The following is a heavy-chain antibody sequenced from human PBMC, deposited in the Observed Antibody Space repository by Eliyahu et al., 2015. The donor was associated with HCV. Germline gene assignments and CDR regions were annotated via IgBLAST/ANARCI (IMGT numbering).Heavy chain of an antibody. CDR2: ISYDGSDK. CDR3: AKDEWGDPRYYLDY. V-gene: IGHV3-30*18. D-gene: IGHD1-26*01. CDR1: GFISSNYS. Sequence: QAQLVESGGGVVQPGXSLRLSCAXSGFISSNYSMXWVLQAPGKGXEWVAVISYDGSDKYYADSVKGRFTISRDDSKNTLYLQMNSLRPEDTAVYFCAKDEWGDPRYYLDYWGQGTLVTVSS. J-gene: IGHJ4*02.